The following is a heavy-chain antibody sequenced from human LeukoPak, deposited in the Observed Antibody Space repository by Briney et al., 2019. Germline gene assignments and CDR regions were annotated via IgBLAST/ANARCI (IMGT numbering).Heavy chain of an antibody. V-gene: IGHV5-51*01. D-gene: IGHD2-8*01. Sequence: GESLKISCKGSGYSFTSYWIGRVRQMPGKSPEWMGIIYPGDSDTRYSPSFQGQVTISADKSISTAYLQWSSLKASDTAMYYCASADPNGSSDYWGQGTLVTVSS. CDR1: GYSFTSYW. CDR3: ASADPNGSSDY. CDR2: IYPGDSDT. J-gene: IGHJ4*02.